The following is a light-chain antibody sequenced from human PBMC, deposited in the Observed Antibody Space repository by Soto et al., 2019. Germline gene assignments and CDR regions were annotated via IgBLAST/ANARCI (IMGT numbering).Light chain of an antibody. CDR2: DAS. CDR3: QQRSNWPPN. CDR1: QSVSSY. Sequence: EIVLTPSPATLSLSPVERATLSCRASQSVSSYLAWYQQKPGQAPRLLIYDASNRATGIPARFSGSGSGTDFTLTISSLEPEDFAVYYCQQRSNWPPNFGGGNKGDIK. V-gene: IGKV3-11*01. J-gene: IGKJ4*01.